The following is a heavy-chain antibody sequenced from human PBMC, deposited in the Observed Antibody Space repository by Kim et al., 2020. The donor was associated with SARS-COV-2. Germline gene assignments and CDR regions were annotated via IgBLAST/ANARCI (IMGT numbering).Heavy chain of an antibody. CDR3: ARGGVAAGFDY. V-gene: IGHV4-39*07. Sequence: SETLSLTCTVSGGSISSSSYYWGWIRQPPGKGLEWIGSIYYSGSTYYNPSLKSRVTISVDTSKNQFSLKLSSVTAADTAVYYCARGGVAAGFDYWGQGTLVTVSS. CDR1: GGSISSSSYY. D-gene: IGHD6-13*01. CDR2: IYYSGST. J-gene: IGHJ4*02.